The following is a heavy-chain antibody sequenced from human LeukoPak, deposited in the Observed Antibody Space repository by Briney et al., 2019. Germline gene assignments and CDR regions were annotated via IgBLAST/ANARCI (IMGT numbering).Heavy chain of an antibody. D-gene: IGHD2-21*02. J-gene: IGHJ4*02. Sequence: PGGSLRLSCAASGFTFSDYYMSWIRQAPRTGLERVSYISSSSSYTNYADSVKGRFTISRDNAKNSLYLQMNSLRAEDTAVYYCARAVVVTALKYFDYWGQGTLVTVSS. CDR1: GFTFSDYY. CDR2: ISSSSSYT. CDR3: ARAVVVTALKYFDY. V-gene: IGHV3-11*06.